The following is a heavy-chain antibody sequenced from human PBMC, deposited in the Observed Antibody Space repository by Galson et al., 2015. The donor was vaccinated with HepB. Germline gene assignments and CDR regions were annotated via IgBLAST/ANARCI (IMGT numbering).Heavy chain of an antibody. J-gene: IGHJ4*02. Sequence: VKVSCKASGYTFATYGISWVRQAPGQGLEWMGWISTYNFNKNFAQRLQDRVTMTTDTSTNTAYMELRGLGSDDTALYYCARARYSTSPPDYWGQGTLVTVSS. D-gene: IGHD1-26*01. CDR2: ISTYNFNK. V-gene: IGHV1-18*01. CDR1: GYTFATYG. CDR3: ARARYSTSPPDY.